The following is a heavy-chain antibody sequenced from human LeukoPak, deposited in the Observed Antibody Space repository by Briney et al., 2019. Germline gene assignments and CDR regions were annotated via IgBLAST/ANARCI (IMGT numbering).Heavy chain of an antibody. CDR2: ISSSSSYI. CDR1: GFTFSSYS. V-gene: IGHV3-21*01. Sequence: GGSLRLSCAASGFTFSSYSMNWVRQAPGKGLEWVSSISSSSSYIYYAGSVKGRFTISRDNAKNSLYLQMNSLRAEDTAVYYCARDRDLGSSFSPVDYWGQGTLVTVSS. CDR3: ARDRDLGSSFSPVDY. J-gene: IGHJ4*02. D-gene: IGHD6-13*01.